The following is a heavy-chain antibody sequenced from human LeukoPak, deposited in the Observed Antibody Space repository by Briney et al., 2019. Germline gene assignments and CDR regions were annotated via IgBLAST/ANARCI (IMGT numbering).Heavy chain of an antibody. V-gene: IGHV4-59*12. Sequence: SETLSLTCTVSGGSISSYYWSWIRQPPGKGLEWIGYIYYSGSTNYNPSLKSRVTISVDTSKNQFSLKLSSVTAADTAVYYCARCKGSIAARRAPFDYWGQGTLVTVSS. J-gene: IGHJ4*02. CDR3: ARCKGSIAARRAPFDY. D-gene: IGHD6-6*01. CDR2: IYYSGST. CDR1: GGSISSYY.